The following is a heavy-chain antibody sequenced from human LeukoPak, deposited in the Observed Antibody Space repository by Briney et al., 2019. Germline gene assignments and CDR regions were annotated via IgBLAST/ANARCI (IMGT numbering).Heavy chain of an antibody. V-gene: IGHV3-48*01. CDR2: ISSSSSTI. Sequence: PGGSLRLSCAASGFTFSSYSMNWVRQAPGKGLEWVSYISSSSSTIYYADSVKGRFTISRDDSKNTLYLQMNSLRAEDTAVYYCAKFTRTLVRGALVNWGQGTLVTVSS. CDR3: AKFTRTLVRGALVN. J-gene: IGHJ4*02. CDR1: GFTFSSYS. D-gene: IGHD3-10*01.